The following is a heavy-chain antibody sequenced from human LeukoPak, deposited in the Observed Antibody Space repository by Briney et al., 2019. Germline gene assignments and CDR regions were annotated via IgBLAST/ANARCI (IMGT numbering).Heavy chain of an antibody. J-gene: IGHJ6*04. CDR2: IKKDGSEK. V-gene: IGHV3-7*01. CDR1: GFTFSTYW. D-gene: IGHD3-10*02. CDR3: AELGITMIGGV. Sequence: GGSLRLSCAASGFTFSTYWMGWVRQAPGKGLEWVAQIKKDGSEKYYVDSVKGRFTISRDNAENSLYLQMNSLRAEDTAIYYCAELGITMIGGVWGKGTTVTISS.